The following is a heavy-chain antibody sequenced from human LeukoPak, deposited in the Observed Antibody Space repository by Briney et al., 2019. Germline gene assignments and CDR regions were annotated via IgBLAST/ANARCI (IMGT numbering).Heavy chain of an antibody. J-gene: IGHJ6*02. CDR1: GFTVSSNY. V-gene: IGHV3-53*04. CDR3: AFYLPYGMDV. D-gene: IGHD3-10*01. Sequence: GGSLRLSCAASGFTVSSNYMSWVRQAPGKGLEWVSVIYNSGSTDYADSVKGRFTISRHNSENTLYLQMNSLRPEDTAVYYCAFYLPYGMDVSGQGTTVTVSS. CDR2: IYNSGST.